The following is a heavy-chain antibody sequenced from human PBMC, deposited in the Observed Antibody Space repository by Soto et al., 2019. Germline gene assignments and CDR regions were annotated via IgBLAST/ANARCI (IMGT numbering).Heavy chain of an antibody. CDR1: GGSISSSNW. CDR3: AGFEKPITCPEN. Sequence: PSETLSLTCAVSGGSISSSNWWSWVRQPPGKGLEWIGEIYHSGSTYYNPSLKSRVTISVDKSKNQFSLKLSSVTAADTAVYYWAGFEKPITCPENGGKETLVPVSS. CDR2: IYHSGST. V-gene: IGHV4-4*02. D-gene: IGHD3-9*01. J-gene: IGHJ4*02.